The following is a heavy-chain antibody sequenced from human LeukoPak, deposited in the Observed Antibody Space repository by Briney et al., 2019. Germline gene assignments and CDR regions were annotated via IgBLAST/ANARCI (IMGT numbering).Heavy chain of an antibody. CDR1: GLTVSSNY. Sequence: AGGSLRLSCAASGLTVSSNYMSWVRQAPGKGLEWVSVIYSGGSTYYADSVKGRFTISRDNSKNTLYLQMNSLRAEDTAVYYCARGGSYYPEYYYYYYGMDVWGQGTTVTVSS. CDR2: IYSGGST. V-gene: IGHV3-66*01. CDR3: ARGGSYYPEYYYYYYGMDV. D-gene: IGHD1-26*01. J-gene: IGHJ6*02.